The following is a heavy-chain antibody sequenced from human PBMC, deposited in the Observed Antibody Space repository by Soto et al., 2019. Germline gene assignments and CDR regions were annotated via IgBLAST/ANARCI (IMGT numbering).Heavy chain of an antibody. CDR2: ISGSGGST. J-gene: IGHJ6*03. D-gene: IGHD6-6*01. V-gene: IGHV3-23*01. Sequence: EVQLLESGGGLVQPGGSLRLSCAASGFTFSSYAMSWVRQAPGQGLEWVSAISGSGGSTYYADAVKGRFTISGDNSKNTLYLQMNSVRAEDTAVYYCARGVGYSSSDSNNYYYYYYMDVWGKGTTVTVSS. CDR3: ARGVGYSSSDSNNYYYYYYMDV. CDR1: GFTFSSYA.